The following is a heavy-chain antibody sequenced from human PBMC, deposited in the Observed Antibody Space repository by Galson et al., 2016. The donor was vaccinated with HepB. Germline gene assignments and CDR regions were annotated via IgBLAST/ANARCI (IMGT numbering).Heavy chain of an antibody. Sequence: TLSLTCTVSGGSISSGGYYWYWIRQHPGKGLEWIGYIYHSGITLYNPSVKSRVYISRDTSKNQFSLKLRSATAADTAVYYCGGGCSSDSCPHEYWGQGTLVTASS. CDR3: GGGCSSDSCPHEY. J-gene: IGHJ4*02. D-gene: IGHD2-15*01. CDR1: GGSISSGGYY. CDR2: IYHSGIT. V-gene: IGHV4-31*03.